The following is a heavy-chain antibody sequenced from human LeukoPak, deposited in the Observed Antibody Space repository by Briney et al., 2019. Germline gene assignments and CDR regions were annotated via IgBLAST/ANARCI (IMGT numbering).Heavy chain of an antibody. V-gene: IGHV3-11*04. D-gene: IGHD2-2*01. CDR1: GFTFSDYY. CDR3: ARADCSSTSCYELDY. CDR2: VSSSDSTI. Sequence: GGSLRLSCAGSGFTFSDYYMSWIRQAPGKGLEWVSYVSSSDSTIYYTDSVKGRFTISRDNAKNSLYLQMNSLRADDTAVYYCARADCSSTSCYELDYWGQGTLVTVSS. J-gene: IGHJ4*02.